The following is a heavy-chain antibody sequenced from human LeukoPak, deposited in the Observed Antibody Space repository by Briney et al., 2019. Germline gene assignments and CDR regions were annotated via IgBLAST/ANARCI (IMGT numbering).Heavy chain of an antibody. Sequence: GGSLRLSCAASGFTFSNYAMSWVRQAPGKGLEWVSTISGGGESTYYAGSVKGQFNISRENSKNMLYLQMNSLRAEDTAEYYCAKDYSGSYYALDYWGQGTLVTVSS. D-gene: IGHD1-26*01. CDR2: ISGGGEST. V-gene: IGHV3-23*01. CDR1: GFTFSNYA. J-gene: IGHJ4*02. CDR3: AKDYSGSYYALDY.